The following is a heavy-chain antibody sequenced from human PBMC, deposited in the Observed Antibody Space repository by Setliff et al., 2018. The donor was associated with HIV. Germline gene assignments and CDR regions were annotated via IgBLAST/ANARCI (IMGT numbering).Heavy chain of an antibody. CDR3: ASGTSSSGFDY. D-gene: IGHD6-13*01. Sequence: SETLSLTCTVSGGSISSSSYYWGWIRQPPGKGLEWIGSIYYSGSTYYNPSLKSRVTISVDTSKNQFSLKLSSVTAADTAVYYCASGTSSSGFDYWGQGTLVTVSS. CDR1: GGSISSSSYY. CDR2: IYYSGST. V-gene: IGHV4-39*07. J-gene: IGHJ4*02.